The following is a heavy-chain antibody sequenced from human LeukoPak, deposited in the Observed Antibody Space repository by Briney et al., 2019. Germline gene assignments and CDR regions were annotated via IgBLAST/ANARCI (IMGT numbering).Heavy chain of an antibody. V-gene: IGHV1-18*01. J-gene: IGHJ4*02. D-gene: IGHD3-22*01. CDR3: ARDLYYYDSSGYPTLGY. Sequence: ASVKVSCKASGYTFTSYGISWVRQALGQGLEWMGWISAYNGNTNYAQKLQGRVTMTTDTSTSTAYMELRSLRSDDTAVYYCARDLYYYDSSGYPTLGYWGQGTLVTVSS. CDR2: ISAYNGNT. CDR1: GYTFTSYG.